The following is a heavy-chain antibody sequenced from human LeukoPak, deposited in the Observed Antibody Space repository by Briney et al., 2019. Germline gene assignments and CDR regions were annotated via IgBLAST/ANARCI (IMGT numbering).Heavy chain of an antibody. CDR1: GFTFTNYW. J-gene: IGHJ4*02. D-gene: IGHD3-10*01. CDR2: IKPDGSER. V-gene: IGHV3-7*01. Sequence: PGGSLRLSCAPSGFTFTNYWMNWVRQAPGKGLEWVANIKPDGSERFYVDSVKGRFTISRDNAKNALYLHMNSLRAEDAAVYYCSRGGSGIAFDHWGQGTLVAVSS. CDR3: SRGGSGIAFDH.